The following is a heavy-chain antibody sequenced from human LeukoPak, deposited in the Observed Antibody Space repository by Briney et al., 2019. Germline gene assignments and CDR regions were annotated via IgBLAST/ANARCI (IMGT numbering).Heavy chain of an antibody. J-gene: IGHJ4*02. CDR3: AKDVLFRPNYDFWSGYYFDY. D-gene: IGHD3-3*01. CDR1: GFTFSSYA. V-gene: IGHV3-23*01. Sequence: GGSLRLSCAASGFTFSSYAMNWVRQAPGKGLEWVSAISGSGGSTYYADSVKGRFTISRDNSKNTLYLQMNSLRAEDTAVYYCAKDVLFRPNYDFWSGYYFDYWGQGTLVTVSS. CDR2: ISGSGGST.